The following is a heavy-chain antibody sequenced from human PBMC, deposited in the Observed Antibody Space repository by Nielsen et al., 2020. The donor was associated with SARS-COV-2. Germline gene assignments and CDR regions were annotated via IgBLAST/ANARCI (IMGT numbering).Heavy chain of an antibody. CDR3: ARGGDYVWGSYRYTSKYFDY. J-gene: IGHJ4*02. Sequence: SETLSLTCTVSGGSISSYYWSWIRQPPGKGLEWIGYIYYSGSTNYNPSLKSRVTISVDTSKNQFSLKLSSVTAADTAVYYCARGGDYVWGSYRYTSKYFDYWGQGTLVTVSS. V-gene: IGHV4-59*12. CDR1: GGSISSYY. D-gene: IGHD3-16*02. CDR2: IYYSGST.